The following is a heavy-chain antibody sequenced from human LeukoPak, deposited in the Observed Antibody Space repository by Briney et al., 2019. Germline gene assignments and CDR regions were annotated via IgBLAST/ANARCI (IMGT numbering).Heavy chain of an antibody. CDR1: GGSFSGDY. CDR3: ARGVGSTEDY. D-gene: IGHD3-10*01. V-gene: IGHV4-34*01. J-gene: IGHJ4*02. CDR2: INRSGST. Sequence: SETLSLTCAVYGGSFSGDYWSWVRQPPGKGLEWIAEINRSGSTNYNPSLKSRVTISMDTSKKQFSLRLSSVTAADTALYYCARGVGSTEDYWGQGTLVTVSS.